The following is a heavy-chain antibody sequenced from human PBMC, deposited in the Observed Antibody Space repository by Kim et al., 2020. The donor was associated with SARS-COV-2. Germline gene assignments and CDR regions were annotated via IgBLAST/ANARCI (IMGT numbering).Heavy chain of an antibody. CDR1: GFTFSSYS. D-gene: IGHD6-13*01. Sequence: GGSLRLSCAASGFTFSSYSMNWVRQAPGKGLEWVSSISSSSSYIYYADSVKGRFTISRDNAKNSLYLQMNSLRAEDTAVYYCARDVGSSWYPDWNWFDPWGQGTLVTVSS. J-gene: IGHJ5*02. V-gene: IGHV3-21*01. CDR2: ISSSSSYI. CDR3: ARDVGSSWYPDWNWFDP.